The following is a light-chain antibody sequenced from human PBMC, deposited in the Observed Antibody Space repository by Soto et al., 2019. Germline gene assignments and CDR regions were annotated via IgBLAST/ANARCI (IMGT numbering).Light chain of an antibody. CDR3: SSYTSSGTLYV. J-gene: IGLJ1*01. CDR2: DVS. Sequence: QSALTQPASVSGSPGQSITISCTGTSSDVGGYNYVSWYQQHPGKAPKLMIYDVSNRPSGVSNRFSGSKSGNTAPLTISGLQAEDEADYYCSSYTSSGTLYVFGTGTKLTVL. V-gene: IGLV2-14*01. CDR1: SSDVGGYNY.